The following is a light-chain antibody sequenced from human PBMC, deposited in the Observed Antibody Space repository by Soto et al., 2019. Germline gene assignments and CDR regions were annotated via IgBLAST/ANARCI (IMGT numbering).Light chain of an antibody. CDR2: DND. V-gene: IGLV1-51*01. CDR1: TSTVGNNY. J-gene: IGLJ2*01. CDR3: GTWDSSLNVVV. Sequence: QSLLTQPPSVPATPGQRVAISCSGSTSTVGNNYVSWYHQVPGAAPKLLIYDNDKRPPDIPDRISGSKSGTSATLDISGLQTGDDGDYYCGTWDSSLNVVVFGGGTKLTVL.